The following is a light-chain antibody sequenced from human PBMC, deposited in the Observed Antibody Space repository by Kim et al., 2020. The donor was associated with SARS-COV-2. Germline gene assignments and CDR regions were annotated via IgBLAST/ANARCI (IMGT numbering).Light chain of an antibody. V-gene: IGKV3-20*01. J-gene: IGKJ1*01. CDR3: QQYASSPWT. Sequence: APGGRSTLSCRAGQRVSSNYLAWYQPKPGQTPRVLIYGASSRVTGIPDRFSGSGSGTDFTLTINRLEPEDFAVYYCQQYASSPWTFGQGTKVDIK. CDR1: QRVSSNY. CDR2: GAS.